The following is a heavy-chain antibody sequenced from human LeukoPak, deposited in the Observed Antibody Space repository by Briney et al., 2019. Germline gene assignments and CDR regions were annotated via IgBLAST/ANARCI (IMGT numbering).Heavy chain of an antibody. J-gene: IGHJ6*03. D-gene: IGHD2-2*01. CDR2: ISYDGSNK. Sequence: GGSLRLSCAASGFTFSSYGMHWVRQAPGKGLEWVAVISYDGSNKYYADSVKGRFTISRDNSKNTLYLQMNSLRAEDTAVYYCARGPDIVVVPAALYYYYYMDVWGKGTTVTVSS. CDR1: GFTFSSYG. CDR3: ARGPDIVVVPAALYYYYYMDV. V-gene: IGHV3-30*03.